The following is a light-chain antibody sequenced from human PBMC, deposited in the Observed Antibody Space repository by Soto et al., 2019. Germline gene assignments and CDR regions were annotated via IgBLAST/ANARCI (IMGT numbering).Light chain of an antibody. J-gene: IGKJ2*02. Sequence: EIVLTQSPGTLSLSPGERATLTCRASQSVSSSYSACYQQKPGQAPRLLIYGTSSSSAGIPDRFCGSGGGTDFSITISSLEPDDFVVYYCQQYYNSHLCTFGQGTKLEIK. CDR1: QSVSSSY. CDR3: QQYYNSHLCT. CDR2: GTS. V-gene: IGKV3-20*01.